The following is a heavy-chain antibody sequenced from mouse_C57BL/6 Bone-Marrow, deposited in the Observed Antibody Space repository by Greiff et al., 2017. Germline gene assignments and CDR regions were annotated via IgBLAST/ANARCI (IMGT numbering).Heavy chain of an antibody. CDR2: LSYDGSN. Sequence: EVQLQESGPGLVKPSQSLSLTCSVTGYSITSGYYWNWIRQFPGNKLEWMGYLSYDGSNNYNPSLKNRISLTRDTSKNQFFLKLNSVTTEDAATYCCASEERSMAPFAYWGQGTLVTVSA. CDR1: GYSITSGYY. J-gene: IGHJ3*01. CDR3: ASEERSMAPFAY. D-gene: IGHD1-1*02. V-gene: IGHV3-6*01.